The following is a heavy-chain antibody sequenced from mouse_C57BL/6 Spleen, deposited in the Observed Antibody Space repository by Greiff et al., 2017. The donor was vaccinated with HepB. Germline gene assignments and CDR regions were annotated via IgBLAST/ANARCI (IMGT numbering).Heavy chain of an antibody. V-gene: IGHV5-4*03. CDR1: GFTFSSYA. CDR2: ISDGGSYT. Sequence: EVMLVESGGGLVKPGGSLKLSCAASGFTFSSYAMSWVRQTPEKRLEWVATISDGGSYTYYPDNVKGRFTISRGNAKNNLYLQMSHLKSEDTAMYDCARGKYYGSRLYYVDYWGKGTTLTVAS. D-gene: IGHD1-1*01. CDR3: ARGKYYGSRLYYVDY. J-gene: IGHJ2*01.